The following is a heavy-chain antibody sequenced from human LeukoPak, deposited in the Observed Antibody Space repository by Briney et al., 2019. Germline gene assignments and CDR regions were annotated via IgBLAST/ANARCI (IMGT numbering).Heavy chain of an antibody. V-gene: IGHV3-30*18. J-gene: IGHJ4*02. Sequence: PGRSLRLSCAASGFTFSIYGMDWVRQAPGKGLEWVAVISYDGSHKYYADSVKGRFTISRDNSQNTLYLQMNSLTAEDTAIYYCAKKGYAGSGTYSYYFDYWGQGALVTVSS. D-gene: IGHD3-10*01. CDR2: ISYDGSHK. CDR3: AKKGYAGSGTYSYYFDY. CDR1: GFTFSIYG.